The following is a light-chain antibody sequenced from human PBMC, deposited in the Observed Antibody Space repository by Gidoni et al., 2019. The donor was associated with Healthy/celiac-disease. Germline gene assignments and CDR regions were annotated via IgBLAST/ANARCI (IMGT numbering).Light chain of an antibody. CDR3: CSYAGSSTH. CDR1: SSDVGSYNL. CDR2: EVS. V-gene: IGLV2-23*02. Sequence: QSDLTQPASVSGSPGQSITISCTGTSSDVGSYNLVSWYQQHPGKAPKLLIYEVSKRPSGVSNRFSGSKAGNTASLTISGLQAEDEADYYCCSYAGSSTHFGTGTKFTVL. J-gene: IGLJ1*01.